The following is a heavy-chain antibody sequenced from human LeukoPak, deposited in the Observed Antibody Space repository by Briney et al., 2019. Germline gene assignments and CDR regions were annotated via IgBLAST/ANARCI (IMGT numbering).Heavy chain of an antibody. D-gene: IGHD2-15*01. CDR1: GYTFTSYG. V-gene: IGHV1-18*01. CDR3: AREWGLGYCSGGSCYIPGY. CDR2: TSAYNGNT. Sequence: GASVKVSCNASGYTFTSYGISWLREAPGQGLEWMGWTSAYNGNTNYAQKLRGRVTMTTDTSTSTAYMELRSLRSDDTAVYYCAREWGLGYCSGGSCYIPGYWGQGTLVTVSS. J-gene: IGHJ4*02.